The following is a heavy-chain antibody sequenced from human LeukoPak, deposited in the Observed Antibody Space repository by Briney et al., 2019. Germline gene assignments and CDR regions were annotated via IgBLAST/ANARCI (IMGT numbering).Heavy chain of an antibody. CDR2: ISGSGGST. J-gene: IGHJ1*01. Sequence: PGGSLRLSCAASGFTFSSYAMGWVRQAPGKGLEWVSAISGSGGSTYYADSVKGRFTISRDNSKNTLYLQMNSLRAEDTAVYYCANDYGDYTDEYFQHWGQGTLVTVFS. CDR1: GFTFSSYA. CDR3: ANDYGDYTDEYFQH. V-gene: IGHV3-23*01. D-gene: IGHD4-17*01.